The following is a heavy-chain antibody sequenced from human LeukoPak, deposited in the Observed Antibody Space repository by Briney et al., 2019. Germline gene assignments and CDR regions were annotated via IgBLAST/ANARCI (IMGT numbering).Heavy chain of an antibody. CDR3: ARGAWDN. Sequence: QPGGSLRLSCAASGFTFFDYEMNRVRQAPGKGLEWVSYISASGSTMYYLDSVKGRFTISRDNAKNSLYLQMNSLRGEDTAVYYCARGAWDNWGQGTLVTVSS. CDR1: GFTFFDYE. V-gene: IGHV3-48*03. J-gene: IGHJ4*02. CDR2: ISASGSTM.